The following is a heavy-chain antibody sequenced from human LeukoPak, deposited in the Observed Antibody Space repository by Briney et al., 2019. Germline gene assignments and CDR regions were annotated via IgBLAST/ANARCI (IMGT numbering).Heavy chain of an antibody. CDR2: INPNSGGT. CDR1: GYTFTGYY. Sequence: EASVKVSCKASGYTFTGYYMHWVRQAPGQGLEWMGWINPNSGGTNYAQKFQGRVTMTRDTSISTAYMELSRLRSDDTAVYYCARVEIRGSGSFFDYWGQGTLVTVSS. J-gene: IGHJ4*02. V-gene: IGHV1-2*02. CDR3: ARVEIRGSGSFFDY. D-gene: IGHD3-10*01.